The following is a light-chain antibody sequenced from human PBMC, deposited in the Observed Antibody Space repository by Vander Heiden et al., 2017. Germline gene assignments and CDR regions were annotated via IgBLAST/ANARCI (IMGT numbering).Light chain of an antibody. V-gene: IGKV1-5*03. CDR3: QQYNSYPYT. CDR1: QSISSW. Sequence: DIQMTQSPSTLSASVGDRVTIPCRASQSISSWLALYQQETGEDPKLLIFKGASLRSGVPSRFSGSGAGTEFTLTISSLQPDNFASYYCQQYNSYPYTFGQGTKLEIK. J-gene: IGKJ2*01. CDR2: KGA.